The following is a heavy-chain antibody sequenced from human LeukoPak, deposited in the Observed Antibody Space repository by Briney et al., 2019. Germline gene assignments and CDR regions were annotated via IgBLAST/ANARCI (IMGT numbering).Heavy chain of an antibody. J-gene: IGHJ5*02. CDR1: GFTFSSYG. Sequence: PGRSLRLSCAASGFTFSSYGMHWVRQAPGKGLEWVAVIWYDGRNKYYADSVKGRFTISRDNSKNTLYLQMNSLRAEDTAVYYCAKESLRYHSPNWFDPWGQGTLVTVSS. D-gene: IGHD3-9*01. CDR3: AKESLRYHSPNWFDP. CDR2: IWYDGRNK. V-gene: IGHV3-33*06.